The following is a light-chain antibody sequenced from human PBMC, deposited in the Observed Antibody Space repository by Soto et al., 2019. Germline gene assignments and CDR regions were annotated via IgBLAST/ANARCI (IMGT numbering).Light chain of an antibody. CDR3: AQGLATPFT. CDR1: RNLLHSNGYYY. Sequence: EIVLTQSPLYLPVTPGEPASISCRSSRNLLHSNGYYYLDWYLQKPGQSPQLLIYLGSNRASGVPDRFSGSGSGTDFTLTISRVEAEDVGVYFCAQGLATPFTFGGGTKVDIK. CDR2: LGS. V-gene: IGKV2-28*01. J-gene: IGKJ4*01.